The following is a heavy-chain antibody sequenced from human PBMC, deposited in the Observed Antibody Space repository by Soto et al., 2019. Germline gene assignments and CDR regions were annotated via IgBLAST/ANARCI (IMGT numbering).Heavy chain of an antibody. CDR1: GGTFSSYT. V-gene: IGHV1-69*02. CDR2: IIPILGIA. Sequence: SVKVSCKASGGTFSSYTISWVRQAPGQGLEWMGRIIPILGIANYAQKLQGRVTITADKSTSTAYMELSSLRSEDTAVYYCASNLGYCSGGSCYSHWGQGTLVTVSS. CDR3: ASNLGYCSGGSCYSH. J-gene: IGHJ1*01. D-gene: IGHD2-15*01.